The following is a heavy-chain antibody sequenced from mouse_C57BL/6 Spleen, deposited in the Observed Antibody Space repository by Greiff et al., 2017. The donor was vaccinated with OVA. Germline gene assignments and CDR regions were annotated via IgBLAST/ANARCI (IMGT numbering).Heavy chain of an antibody. D-gene: IGHD1-1*01. CDR1: GFSLSTFGMG. Sequence: QVTLKVSGPGILQPSQTLSLTCSFSGFSLSTFGMGVGWIRQPSGKGLEWLALIWWDDDKSYNPALKSRLTLSKGTPQNQAFLKFANADPADTATYYGARRERAGDYYGSSWNYFDYWGQGTTLTVSS. V-gene: IGHV8-8*01. CDR2: IWWDDDK. J-gene: IGHJ2*01. CDR3: ARRERAGDYYGSSWNYFDY.